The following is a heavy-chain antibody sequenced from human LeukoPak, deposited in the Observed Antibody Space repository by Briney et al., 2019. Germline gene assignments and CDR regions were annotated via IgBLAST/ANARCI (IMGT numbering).Heavy chain of an antibody. Sequence: SVKVSCKASGYTFTSYGISLVRQAPGQGLEWMGGIIPIFGTANYAQKFQGKGTITTDESTSTAYMELSSLRSEDTAVYYCARDRCSGGSCYLTGWGQGTLVTVSS. CDR1: GYTFTSYG. V-gene: IGHV1-69*05. CDR3: ARDRCSGGSCYLTG. CDR2: IIPIFGTA. J-gene: IGHJ4*02. D-gene: IGHD2-15*01.